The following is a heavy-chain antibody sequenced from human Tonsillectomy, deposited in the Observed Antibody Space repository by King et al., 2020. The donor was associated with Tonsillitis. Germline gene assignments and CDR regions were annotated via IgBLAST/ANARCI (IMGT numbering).Heavy chain of an antibody. Sequence: EVQLVESGGGLVQPGGSLRLSCAASGFTFISFWMSWVRQDPGKGLEWVAIITQDGSEKLYVDSVKGRFTISSDNAKNSLYLQMNSLRAEDKAVYYCASGSGWVFDYWGQGTLVTVSS. CDR2: ITQDGSEK. D-gene: IGHD6-25*01. V-gene: IGHV3-7*01. CDR3: ASGSGWVFDY. CDR1: GFTFISFW. J-gene: IGHJ4*02.